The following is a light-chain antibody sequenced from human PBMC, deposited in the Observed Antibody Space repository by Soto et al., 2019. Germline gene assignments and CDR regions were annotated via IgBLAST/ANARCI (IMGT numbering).Light chain of an antibody. V-gene: IGKV1-5*01. CDR3: QQYKSYSPRT. J-gene: IGKJ1*01. CDR2: DAS. CDR1: QTISNW. Sequence: DVQMTQPPSTLSASVGDRVTSTCRPSQTISNWLAWYQQRPGKAPQLLISDASRLESGVPSRFSGSGSGTEFTLTISSLQPDDSATYYCQQYKSYSPRTFGQGTKV.